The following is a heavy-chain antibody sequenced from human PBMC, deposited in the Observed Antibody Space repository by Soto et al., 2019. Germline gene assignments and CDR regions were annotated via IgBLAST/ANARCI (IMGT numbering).Heavy chain of an antibody. D-gene: IGHD3-16*01. J-gene: IGHJ4*02. CDR2: INQDGSDK. Sequence: EVQLVESGGGLAQPGGSLRLSCAVSGFTFSNSWLSWVRQAPGKGLEWVANINQDGSDKYYVDSVKGRFTIYRDNAKNSLYLQMNSLRAEDTAIYYCARVSPVMSPGYWGQGTLVTVSS. CDR1: GFTFSNSW. V-gene: IGHV3-7*05. CDR3: ARVSPVMSPGY.